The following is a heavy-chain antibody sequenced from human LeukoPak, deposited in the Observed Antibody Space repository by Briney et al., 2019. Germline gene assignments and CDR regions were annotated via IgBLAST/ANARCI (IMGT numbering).Heavy chain of an antibody. CDR2: VYYSGNT. D-gene: IGHD3-22*01. CDR3: ARTSGRGSVDPGTSGYVDS. Sequence: SETLSLTCAVSGGSISSSGYYWDWIRQPPGKGLEWIGSVYYSGNTYYKSSLESRVTISVDTSNNRFSLKLNSVTAADTGTYYCARTSGRGSVDPGTSGYVDSWGQGSLVTVSS. CDR1: GGSISSSGYY. J-gene: IGHJ4*02. V-gene: IGHV4-39*01.